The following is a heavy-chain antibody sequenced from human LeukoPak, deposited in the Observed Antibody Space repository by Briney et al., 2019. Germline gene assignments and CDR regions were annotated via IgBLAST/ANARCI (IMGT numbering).Heavy chain of an antibody. V-gene: IGHV4-34*01. Sequence: SETLFLTCAVYGDSFSGYFWSCIRQPPDKGLEWIGEINHSGDTYYNPSLRSRVTLSVDTSKNQFSLKVTSVTAADTAVYYCARLVSQTEPRFDSWGQGTLVTVSS. D-gene: IGHD6-13*01. J-gene: IGHJ4*02. CDR1: GDSFSGYF. CDR3: ARLVSQTEPRFDS. CDR2: INHSGDT.